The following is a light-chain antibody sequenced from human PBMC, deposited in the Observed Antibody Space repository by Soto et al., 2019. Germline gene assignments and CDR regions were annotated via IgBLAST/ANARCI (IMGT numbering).Light chain of an antibody. CDR3: SSNTRSSLYV. CDR1: SSDVGGYNY. J-gene: IGLJ1*01. V-gene: IGLV2-14*01. Sequence: QSALTQPASVSGSPGQSITISCTGTSSDVGGYNYVSWHQQHPGKAPKLMIFEVSYRPSGVSDRLSGSKSGNTASLTISGLQADDEADYYCSSNTRSSLYVFGTGTKVTVL. CDR2: EVS.